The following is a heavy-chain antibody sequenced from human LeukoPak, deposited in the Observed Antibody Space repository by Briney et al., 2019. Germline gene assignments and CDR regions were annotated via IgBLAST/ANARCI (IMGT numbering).Heavy chain of an antibody. D-gene: IGHD2-21*02. CDR3: ARGSYCGGDCHKIDY. CDR1: GGSISSSSYY. J-gene: IGHJ4*02. CDR2: IYYSGST. Sequence: SETLSLTCTVSGGSISSSSYYWGWIRQPPGKGLEWIGSIYYSGSTYYNPSLKSRVTISVDTSKNQFSLKLSSVTAADTAVYYCARGSYCGGDCHKIDYWGQGTLVTVSS. V-gene: IGHV4-39*07.